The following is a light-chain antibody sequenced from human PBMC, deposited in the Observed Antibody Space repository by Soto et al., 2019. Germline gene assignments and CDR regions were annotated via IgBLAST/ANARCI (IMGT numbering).Light chain of an antibody. V-gene: IGKV1-5*01. J-gene: IGKJ1*01. CDR1: QSISSW. Sequence: DIQMTPSPSTLSASVGDRVTITCRASQSISSWLAWYQQKAGKAPKLLIYDASSLESGVPSRFSGSGSGTEFTLTISSLQPDDFATYYCQQYNSYRTFGQGTKVDI. CDR2: DAS. CDR3: QQYNSYRT.